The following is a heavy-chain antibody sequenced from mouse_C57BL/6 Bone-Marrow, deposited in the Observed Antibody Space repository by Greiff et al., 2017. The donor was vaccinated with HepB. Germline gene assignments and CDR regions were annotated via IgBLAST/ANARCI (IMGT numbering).Heavy chain of an antibody. CDR1: GYTFTSYW. J-gene: IGHJ2*01. CDR3: ALIYYDYDGYFDY. D-gene: IGHD2-4*01. V-gene: IGHV1-64*01. CDR2: IHPNSGST. Sequence: QVQLQQPGAELVKPGASVKLSCKASGYTFTSYWMHWVKQRPGQGLEWIGMIHPNSGSTNYNEKFKSKATLTVDKSSSTAYMQLSSLTSEDSAVYYCALIYYDYDGYFDYWGQGTTLTVSS.